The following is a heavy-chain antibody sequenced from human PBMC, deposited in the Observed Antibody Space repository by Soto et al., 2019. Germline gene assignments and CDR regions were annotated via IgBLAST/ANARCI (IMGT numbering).Heavy chain of an antibody. D-gene: IGHD1-20*01. CDR3: ARILIIGTTRGSYFDY. J-gene: IGHJ4*02. V-gene: IGHV4-59*12. CDR1: GGSISSYY. CDR2: IYYSGST. Sequence: PSETLSLTCTVSGGSISSYYWSWIRQPPGKGLEWIGYIYYSGSTNYNPSLKSRVTISVDTSKNQFSLKLSSVTAEDTAVYYCARILIIGTTRGSYFDYWGQGTLVTVSS.